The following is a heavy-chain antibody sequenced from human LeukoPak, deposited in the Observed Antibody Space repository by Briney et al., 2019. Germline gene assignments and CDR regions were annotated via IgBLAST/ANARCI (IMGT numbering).Heavy chain of an antibody. V-gene: IGHV3-30*02. CDR3: AKDSPTSDPFEN. J-gene: IGHJ4*02. CDR1: GFIFKNYG. Sequence: GGSLRLSCAAFGFIFKNYGMHWVRQALGKGLEWVAVTRYGGSDKKYADSVKDRFTISGDNSRNMVYLQMNGLRGEDSAVYYCAKDSPTSDPFENWGQGTLVTVSS. CDR2: TRYGGSDK.